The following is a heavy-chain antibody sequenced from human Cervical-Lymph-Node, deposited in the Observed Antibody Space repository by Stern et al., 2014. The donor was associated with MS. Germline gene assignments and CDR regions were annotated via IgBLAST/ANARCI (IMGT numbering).Heavy chain of an antibody. CDR3: ARQRYFDY. CDR1: GYTFTSYW. CDR2: IFPGGSDI. J-gene: IGHJ4*02. V-gene: IGHV5-51*01. Sequence: EVQLVQSGPEVKRPGESLKISCQASGYTFTSYWIGWVRQMPGKGLEWIAIIFPGGSDIRYSPSFQGQVPISAAKSSSTAYLQWNNLKASATAIYYCARQRYFDYWGQGTLVTVSS.